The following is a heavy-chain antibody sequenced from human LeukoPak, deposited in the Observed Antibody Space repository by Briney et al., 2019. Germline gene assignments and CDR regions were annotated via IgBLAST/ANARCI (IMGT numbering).Heavy chain of an antibody. D-gene: IGHD5-18*01. CDR3: ARGPVSYGSPFDY. CDR2: MNPNSGNT. CDR1: GYTFTSYD. Sequence: ASVKVSCKASGYTFTSYDINWVRQATGQGLEWMGWMNPNSGNTGYAQKFQGRVTMTRNTSISTAYMEPSSLGSEDTAVYYCARGPVSYGSPFDYWGQGTLVTVSS. J-gene: IGHJ4*02. V-gene: IGHV1-8*01.